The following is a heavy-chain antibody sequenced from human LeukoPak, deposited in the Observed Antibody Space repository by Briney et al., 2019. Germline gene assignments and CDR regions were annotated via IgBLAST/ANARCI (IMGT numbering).Heavy chain of an antibody. J-gene: IGHJ4*02. V-gene: IGHV5-51*01. CDR3: ARRIVDYYDSTGYSWDY. CDR1: GFNFPTHG. CDR2: IYPGDSDT. Sequence: GESLKISCQASGFNFPTHGIGWVRQMPGKGLEWMGSIYPGDSDTRYGPSFQGQVTISADKSISTAYLQWSSLKASDTAMYYCARRIVDYYDSTGYSWDYWGQGTLVTVSS. D-gene: IGHD3-22*01.